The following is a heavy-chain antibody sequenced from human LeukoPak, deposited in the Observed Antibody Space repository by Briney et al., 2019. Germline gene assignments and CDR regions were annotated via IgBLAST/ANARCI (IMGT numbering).Heavy chain of an antibody. CDR1: GYTFTSYD. V-gene: IGHV1-8*01. J-gene: IGHJ6*02. CDR3: ARQVMARGVIGYYYGMDV. Sequence: ASVKVSCKASGYTFTSYDINWVRQATGQGLEWMGWMNPNSGNTGYAQKFQGRVTMTRNTSISTAYMELSSLRSEDTAVYYCARQVMARGVIGYYYGMDVWGQGTTVTVSS. CDR2: MNPNSGNT. D-gene: IGHD3-10*01.